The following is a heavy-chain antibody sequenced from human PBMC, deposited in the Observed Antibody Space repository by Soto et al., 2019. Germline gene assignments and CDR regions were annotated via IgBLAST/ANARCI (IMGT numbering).Heavy chain of an antibody. D-gene: IGHD2-2*02. CDR1: GFTVSNNY. V-gene: IGHV3-53*02. CDR3: ATYTSLDY. J-gene: IGHJ4*02. Sequence: EVQLVETGGGLIQPGGSLRLSCAASGFTVSNNYMSWVRQAPGKGLEWVSLIYSGGCTFYADSVKGRFTISRDNSKNTLFLQMNSLRAEDTAVYFCATYTSLDYWGQGTLVTVSS. CDR2: IYSGGCT.